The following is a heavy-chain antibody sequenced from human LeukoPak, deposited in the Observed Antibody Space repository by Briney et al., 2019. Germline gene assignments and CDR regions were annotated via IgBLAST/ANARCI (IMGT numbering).Heavy chain of an antibody. Sequence: GASLRLSCAASGFSFNTYSMNWVRQAPGKELEWVSSFLTGDGTYYADSVKGRFTISRDDSKNTLYLQMNSLRAEDTAIYYCAKSYSATYRSFDYWGQGPLVAVSS. CDR1: GFSFNTYS. D-gene: IGHD1-26*01. CDR3: AKSYSATYRSFDY. V-gene: IGHV3-23*01. J-gene: IGHJ4*02. CDR2: FLTGDGT.